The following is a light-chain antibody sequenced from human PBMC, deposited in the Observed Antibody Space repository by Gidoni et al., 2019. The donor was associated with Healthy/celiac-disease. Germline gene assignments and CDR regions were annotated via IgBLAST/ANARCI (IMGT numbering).Light chain of an antibody. CDR2: DAS. V-gene: IGKV3-11*01. CDR1: QSVRSY. CDR3: QQRSNWPPIFT. J-gene: IGKJ3*01. Sequence: IVLTQSPATLPFSPGVRATLSCRATQSVRSYSAWYQQKPGQAPRLLIYDASNRATGIPARFSGSGSGTDFTLTISSLEPEDFAVYYCQQRSNWPPIFTFGPGTKVDIK.